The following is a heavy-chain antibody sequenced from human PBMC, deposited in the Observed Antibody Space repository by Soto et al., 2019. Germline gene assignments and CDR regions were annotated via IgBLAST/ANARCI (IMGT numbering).Heavy chain of an antibody. J-gene: IGHJ6*02. CDR2: IVVGSGNT. Sequence: SVKVSCKASGFTFTSSAVQWVRQARGQRLERIGWIVVGSGNTNYAQKFQERVTITRDMSTSTAYMELSSLRSEDTAVYYCAAPSTIFGVVIPGDYYYGMDVWGQGTTVTVSS. CDR3: AAPSTIFGVVIPGDYYYGMDV. CDR1: GFTFTSSA. D-gene: IGHD3-3*01. V-gene: IGHV1-58*01.